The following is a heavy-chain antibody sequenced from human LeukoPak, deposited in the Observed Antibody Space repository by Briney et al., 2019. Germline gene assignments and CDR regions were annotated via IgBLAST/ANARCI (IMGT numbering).Heavy chain of an antibody. D-gene: IGHD6-13*01. V-gene: IGHV4-59*01. CDR3: AREGSSRSWWD. Sequence: SETLSLTCIVSGASISNYYWSWIRQPPGKGLEWIGYIYYTGRTKYSPSLSSRVTISVDTSKSQFSLRLNSVTAADTAVYYCAREGSSRSWWDRGQGTLVTVSS. CDR1: GASISNYY. CDR2: IYYTGRT. J-gene: IGHJ4*02.